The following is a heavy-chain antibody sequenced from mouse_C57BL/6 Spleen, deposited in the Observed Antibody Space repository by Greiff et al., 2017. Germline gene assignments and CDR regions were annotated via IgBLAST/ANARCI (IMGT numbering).Heavy chain of an antibody. CDR1: GFSLTSYG. J-gene: IGHJ3*01. CDR3: AKRGGNPWFAY. V-gene: IGHV2-9*01. CDR2: LWGGGST. Sequence: VQVVESGPGLVAPSQSLSITCTVSGFSLTSYGVDWVRQPPGQGLEWLGVLWGGGSTNYNSALMSRLSISKDNSKSQVVLKMNSRQTDDTAMYYCAKRGGNPWFAYWGQGTLVTVSA. D-gene: IGHD1-1*02.